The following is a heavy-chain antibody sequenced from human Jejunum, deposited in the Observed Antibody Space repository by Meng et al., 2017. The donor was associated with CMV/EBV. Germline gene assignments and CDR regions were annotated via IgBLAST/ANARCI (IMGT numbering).Heavy chain of an antibody. J-gene: IGHJ4*02. CDR2: IHNSGGT. CDR3: AREGVGDSLLY. D-gene: IGHD4-17*01. V-gene: IGHV4-4*02. Sequence: LTGAVSGDAISTSIWWSWVRQPREKGLEWIGGIHNSGGTHYNPSLKSRVTISLDKSKNQFSLDLTSVTAADTAVYYWAREGVGDSLLYWGQGTLVTVSS. CDR1: GDAISTSIW.